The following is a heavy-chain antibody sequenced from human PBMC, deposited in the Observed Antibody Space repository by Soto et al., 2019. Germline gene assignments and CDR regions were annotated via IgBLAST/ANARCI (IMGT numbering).Heavy chain of an antibody. D-gene: IGHD5-12*01. CDR2: ISGSGGST. V-gene: IGHV3-23*01. Sequence: GGSLRLSCAASGFTFSSYAMSWVRQAPGKGLEWVSAISGSGGSTYYADSVKGRFTISRDNSKNTLYLQMNSLRAEDTAVYYCAKTSRRLKWLRFEKLFDYWGQGTLVTVSS. CDR1: GFTFSSYA. J-gene: IGHJ4*02. CDR3: AKTSRRLKWLRFEKLFDY.